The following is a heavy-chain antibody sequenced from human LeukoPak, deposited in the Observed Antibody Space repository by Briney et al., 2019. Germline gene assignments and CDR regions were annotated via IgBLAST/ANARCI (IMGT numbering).Heavy chain of an antibody. J-gene: IGHJ6*03. V-gene: IGHV3-33*01. CDR2: IWYDGSNK. CDR1: GFTFSSYG. Sequence: GGSLRLSCAASGFTFSSYGMHWVRQAPGKGLEWVAVIWYDGSNKYYADSVKGRFTISRDNSKNTPYLQMNSLRAEDTAVYYCTRDRDPDGYMDVWGKRTTVTVSS. CDR3: TRDRDPDGYMDV.